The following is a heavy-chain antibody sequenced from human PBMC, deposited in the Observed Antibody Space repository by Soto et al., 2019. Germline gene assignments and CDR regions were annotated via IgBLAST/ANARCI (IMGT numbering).Heavy chain of an antibody. CDR3: ASITFGGPRDTFDI. CDR1: GGSLSSTNW. J-gene: IGHJ3*02. CDR2: IYHSGNT. V-gene: IGHV4-4*02. D-gene: IGHD3-16*01. Sequence: QVQLQESGPGLVRPSGTLSLTCAVSGGSLSSTNWWSWVRQPPGKGLEWIGEIYHSGNTNYNPSLKSRVTISVDKSKNQLPLKLSSVTAADTAVYYCASITFGGPRDTFDIWGQGTMVTVSS.